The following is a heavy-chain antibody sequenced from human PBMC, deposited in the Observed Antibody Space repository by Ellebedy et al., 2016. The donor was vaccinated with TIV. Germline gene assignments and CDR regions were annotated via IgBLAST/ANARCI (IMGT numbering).Heavy chain of an antibody. CDR3: AKGDYGDYLLYGMDV. CDR1: GFTFSSYA. V-gene: IGHV3-30*01. J-gene: IGHJ6*02. D-gene: IGHD4-17*01. CDR2: ISYDGSNK. Sequence: PGGSLRLSCAASGFTFSSYAMHWVRQAPGKGLEWVAVISYDGSNKYYADSVKGRFTISRDNSKNTLYLQMNSLRAEDTAVYYCAKGDYGDYLLYGMDVWGQGTTVTVSS.